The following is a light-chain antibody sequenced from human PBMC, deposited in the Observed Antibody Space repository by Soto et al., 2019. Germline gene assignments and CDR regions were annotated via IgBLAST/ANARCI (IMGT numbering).Light chain of an antibody. Sequence: IVLTQSPDTLSLSLGERATLSCRTSRTVNNNYLAWYQQKPGQAPRLLIYGASRRAIGIPDRFSGSGSGTDFILTINRLEPEDFAVYYCQQYDVSPRTFGQGTRWIS. CDR1: RTVNNNY. CDR2: GAS. J-gene: IGKJ1*01. CDR3: QQYDVSPRT. V-gene: IGKV3-20*01.